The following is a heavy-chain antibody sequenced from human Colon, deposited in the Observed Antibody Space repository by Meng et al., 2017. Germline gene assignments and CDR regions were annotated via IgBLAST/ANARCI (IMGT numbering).Heavy chain of an antibody. CDR2: TYYRSKWYN. CDR1: GDRVSSKSAA. CDR3: ASTENHF. V-gene: IGHV6-1*01. D-gene: IGHD1-26*01. J-gene: IGHJ4*02. Sequence: QLLQSAPGLVKPSQTLSLTCALAGDRVSSKSAAWSWIRQSPSRGLEWLGRTYYRSKWYNDYAVSVKSRIRINPDTSKNQFSLRLNSVTPEDTAVYYCASTENHFWGQGTLVTVSS.